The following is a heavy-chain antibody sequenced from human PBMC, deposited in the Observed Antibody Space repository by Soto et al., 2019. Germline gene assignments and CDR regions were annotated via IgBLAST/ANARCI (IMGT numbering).Heavy chain of an antibody. D-gene: IGHD3-10*01. CDR1: GYTLTELS. J-gene: IGHJ5*02. V-gene: IGHV1-24*01. Sequence: ASVKVSCKVSGYTLTELSMHWVRQAPGKGLEWMGGFDPEDGETIYAQKFQGRVTMTEDTSTDTAYMELSSLRSEDAAVYYCARGVGSGSYYTEYSWFDPWGQGTLVTVSS. CDR3: ARGVGSGSYYTEYSWFDP. CDR2: FDPEDGET.